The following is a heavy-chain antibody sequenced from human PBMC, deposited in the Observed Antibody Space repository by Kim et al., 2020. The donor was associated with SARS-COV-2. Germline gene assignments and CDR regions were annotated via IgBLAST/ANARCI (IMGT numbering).Heavy chain of an antibody. D-gene: IGHD1-26*01. CDR3: TRPSVGATTFDYYYGMDV. CDR1: GFTFSGSA. Sequence: GGSLRLSCAASGFTFSGSAMHWVRQASGKGLEWVGRIRSKANSYATAYAASVKGRFTISRDDSKNTAYLQMNSLKTEDTAVYYCTRPSVGATTFDYYYGMDVWGQGTTVTVSS. J-gene: IGHJ6*02. V-gene: IGHV3-73*01. CDR2: IRSKANSYAT.